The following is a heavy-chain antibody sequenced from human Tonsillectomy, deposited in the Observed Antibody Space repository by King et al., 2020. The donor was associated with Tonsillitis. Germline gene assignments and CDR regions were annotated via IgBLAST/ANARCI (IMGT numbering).Heavy chain of an antibody. V-gene: IGHV3-66*01. CDR1: GFTVSSNY. CDR3: ARVDYDILTGYPREIDY. Sequence: VQLVESGGGLVQPGGSLRLSCAASGFTVSSNYMSWVRQAPGKGLEWVSVIYSGGSTYYADSVKGRFTISRDNSKNTLYLQMNSLRAEDTAVYYCARVDYDILTGYPREIDYWGQGTLVTVSS. CDR2: IYSGGST. J-gene: IGHJ4*02. D-gene: IGHD3-9*01.